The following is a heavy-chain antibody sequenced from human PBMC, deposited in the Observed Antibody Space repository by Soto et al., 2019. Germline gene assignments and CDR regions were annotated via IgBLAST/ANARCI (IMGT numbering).Heavy chain of an antibody. D-gene: IGHD2-15*01. CDR1: GYTFTNYG. J-gene: IGHJ1*01. CDR2: ISADNGDA. Sequence: QVQLVQSGAEVKKPGASVKVSCKASGYTFTNYGISWVRQAPGQGLDWMGWISADNGDAIYAQKLQGRVTMTTDTTTSTAYMELCRRRSDDTADYYATGDVRTSVVNRYFHFLGQGTLVTVSS. CDR3: TGDVRTSVVNRYFHF. V-gene: IGHV1-18*01.